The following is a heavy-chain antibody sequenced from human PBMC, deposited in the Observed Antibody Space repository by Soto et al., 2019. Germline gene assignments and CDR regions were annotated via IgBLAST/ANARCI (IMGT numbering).Heavy chain of an antibody. J-gene: IGHJ5*01. D-gene: IGHD2-21*01. V-gene: IGHV1-8*01. CDR1: GYTFATYD. CDR3: AGSDGYNFNWLDS. CDR2: MNPNSGNT. Sequence: QVQLVQSGAEAKTPGASVKVSCKASGYTFATYDINWVRQAPGQGLEWMGWMNPNSGNTGYAQKFQGRLTMTRDTALSVAHMELSSLRNEATAVYYCAGSDGYNFNWLDSWGQGTLVTVSA.